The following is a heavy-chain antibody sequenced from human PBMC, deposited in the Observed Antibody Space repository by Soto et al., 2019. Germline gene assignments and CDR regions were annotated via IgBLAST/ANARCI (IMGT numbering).Heavy chain of an antibody. CDR1: GFTFSNYA. J-gene: IGHJ4*02. Sequence: EVQLLESGGGLVQPGGSLRLSCAASGFTFSNYAMSWVRQTPGKGLEWVSSISGNGGSPYYADSVKGRFTISRDSSKNTLYLQMNSLRAEDTAVYYCAKGLADFGVGIGPNYCGQGTLVTVSS. CDR2: ISGNGGSP. CDR3: AKGLADFGVGIGPNY. D-gene: IGHD3-3*01. V-gene: IGHV3-23*01.